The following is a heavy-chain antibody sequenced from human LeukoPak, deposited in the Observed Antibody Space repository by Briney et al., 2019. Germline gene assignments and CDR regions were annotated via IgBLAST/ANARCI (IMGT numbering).Heavy chain of an antibody. D-gene: IGHD2-2*01. CDR1: GYTFTSYY. V-gene: IGHV1-46*01. J-gene: IGHJ6*03. CDR3: ARDPVVPAANYYYMDV. Sequence: ASVKVSCKASGYTFTSYYMYWVRQAPGQGLEWMGIINPSGGSTSYAQKFQGRVTMTRDMSTSTVYMELSSLRSEDTAVYYCARDPVVPAANYYYMDVWGKGTTVTVSS. CDR2: INPSGGST.